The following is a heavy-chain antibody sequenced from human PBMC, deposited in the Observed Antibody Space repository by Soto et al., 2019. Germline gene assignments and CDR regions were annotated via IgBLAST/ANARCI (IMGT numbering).Heavy chain of an antibody. J-gene: IGHJ6*04. CDR1: GFTLSGRS. CDR2: IDNAGTDS. CDR3: ARGWFGPDV. D-gene: IGHD3-10*01. Sequence: VQLVESGGGLVQPGGSLRLSCAASGFTLSGRSMHWVRQAPGKGLVWVSGIDNAGTDSTYADSVKGRFTSSRDNAKNMLYLQMNSLRVEDTAVYYCARGWFGPDVCGKGTTVTVSS. V-gene: IGHV3-74*01.